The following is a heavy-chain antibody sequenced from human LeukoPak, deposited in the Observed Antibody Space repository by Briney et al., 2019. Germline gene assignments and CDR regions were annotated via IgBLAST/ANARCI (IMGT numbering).Heavy chain of an antibody. CDR3: ARGPKWSGSYYYFDF. D-gene: IGHD1-26*01. V-gene: IGHV1-8*01. CDR1: GYTFPSSD. Sequence: ASVKVSCKTSGYTFPSSDINWVRQATGQGLEWMGWMNPNSGNTGYAQKFQGRVTITRNTSISTAYMELSSLRSEDTAVYFCARGPKWSGSYYYFDFWGQGTLVTVSS. CDR2: MNPNSGNT. J-gene: IGHJ4*02.